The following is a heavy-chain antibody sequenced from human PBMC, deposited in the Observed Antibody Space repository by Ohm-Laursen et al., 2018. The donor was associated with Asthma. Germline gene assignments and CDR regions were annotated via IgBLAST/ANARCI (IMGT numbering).Heavy chain of an antibody. V-gene: IGHV3-21*01. D-gene: IGHD1-26*01. CDR2: ISTASTFI. J-gene: IGHJ1*01. CDR1: GDTFSIFR. Sequence: GSLRLSCAASGDTFSIFRNSWMAWVRQAPGKGLQWVASISTASTFIYYADSVRGRFTTSRDNAKNLVYLQMDSLRVDDTALYYCARIGPEWELPGREYSLHHWGEGTLVTVSS. CDR3: ARIGPEWELPGREYSLHH.